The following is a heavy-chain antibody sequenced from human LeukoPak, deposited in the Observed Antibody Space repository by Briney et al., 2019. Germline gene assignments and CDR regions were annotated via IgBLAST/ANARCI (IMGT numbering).Heavy chain of an antibody. CDR2: MNPNSGNT. V-gene: IGHV1-8*01. CDR1: GYTFTSYD. Sequence: GASVKVSCKASGYTFTSYDINWVRQATGQGLEWMGWMNPNSGNTGYAQKFQGRVTMTRNTSISTAYMELSSLRSEDTAVYYCARGQEDIVATIVGDWFDPWGQGTLVTVSS. D-gene: IGHD5-12*01. J-gene: IGHJ5*02. CDR3: ARGQEDIVATIVGDWFDP.